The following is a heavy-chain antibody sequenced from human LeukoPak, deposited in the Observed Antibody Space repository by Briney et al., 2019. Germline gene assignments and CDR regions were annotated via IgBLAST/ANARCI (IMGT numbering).Heavy chain of an antibody. Sequence: PSETLSLTCAVYGGSFSGYYWSWIRQPPWKGLEWIGEINHSGSTNYNPSLKSRVTISVDTSKNQFSLKLSSVTAADTAVYYCASIPDQTSPFNWFDPWGQGTLVTVSS. CDR1: GGSFSGYY. J-gene: IGHJ5*02. D-gene: IGHD1-1*01. V-gene: IGHV4-34*01. CDR3: ASIPDQTSPFNWFDP. CDR2: INHSGST.